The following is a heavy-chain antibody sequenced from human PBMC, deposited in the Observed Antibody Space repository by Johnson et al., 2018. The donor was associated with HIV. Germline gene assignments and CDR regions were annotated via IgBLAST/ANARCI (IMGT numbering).Heavy chain of an antibody. Sequence: VQLVESGGGLVKPGGSLRLSCAASGFTFSTYVMSWVRQAPGKGLEWVSGISGSGGSTYYADSVRGRFTISRDTSMNTLYLQMESLRAEDTAVSYCARDPPNWNDGGGSGAFDIWGQGTMVTVSS. CDR3: ARDPPNWNDGGGSGAFDI. D-gene: IGHD1-1*01. CDR2: ISGSGGST. J-gene: IGHJ3*02. CDR1: GFTFSTYV. V-gene: IGHV3-23*04.